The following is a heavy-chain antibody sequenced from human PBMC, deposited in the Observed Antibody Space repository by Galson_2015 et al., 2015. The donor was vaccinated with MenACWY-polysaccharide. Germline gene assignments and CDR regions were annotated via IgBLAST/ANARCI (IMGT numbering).Heavy chain of an antibody. V-gene: IGHV4-4*02. CDR2: IYNSGSA. CDR3: ARAPVDDLDY. Sequence: SETLSLTCTVSGASMNSSNWWHWVRQSPGTGLEWIGEIYNSGSANYNPSLNSRVSISIDRSKNQFSLRLTSVTAADTTVYYCARAPVDDLDYRGQGSLAT. D-gene: IGHD2-2*01. CDR1: GASMNSSNW. J-gene: IGHJ4*02.